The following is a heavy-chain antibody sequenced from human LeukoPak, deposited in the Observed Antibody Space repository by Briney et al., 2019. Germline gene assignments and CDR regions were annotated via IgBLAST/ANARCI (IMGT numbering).Heavy chain of an antibody. V-gene: IGHV3-30*18. CDR1: RFTFSSYG. CDR3: AKDPHPYSSSWPIIYYFDY. CDR2: ISHDGSNK. J-gene: IGHJ4*02. Sequence: PGRSLRLSCAASRFTFSSYGMHWVRQAPGKGLEWVAIISHDGSNKYYADSVKGRFTISRDNSKNTLYLQMNSLRAEDTAVYYCAKDPHPYSSSWPIIYYFDYWGQGTLVTVSS. D-gene: IGHD6-13*01.